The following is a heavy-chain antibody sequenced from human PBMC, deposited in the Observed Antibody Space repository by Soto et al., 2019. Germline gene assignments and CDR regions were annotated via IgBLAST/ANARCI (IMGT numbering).Heavy chain of an antibody. CDR3: ERGPVVAAAARFDY. CDR2: IYYSGST. V-gene: IGHV4-31*03. J-gene: IGHJ4*02. Sequence: QVQLQESGPGLVKPSQTLSLTCTVSGGSISSGGYYWSWIRQHPGKGLEWIGYIYYSGSTYYNPSLKGRVTRSVDTSKNQFSLKLSSVTAADTAVYYCERGPVVAAAARFDYWGQGTLVTVSS. CDR1: GGSISSGGYY. D-gene: IGHD6-13*01.